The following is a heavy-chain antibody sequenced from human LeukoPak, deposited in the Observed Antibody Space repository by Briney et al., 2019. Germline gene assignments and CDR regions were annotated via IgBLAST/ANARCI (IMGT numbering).Heavy chain of an antibody. CDR3: AKPSVLRFLEWLLLDV. D-gene: IGHD3-3*01. CDR2: ISYDGSNK. V-gene: IGHV3-30*18. Sequence: GRSLRLSCAASGFTFSSYGMHWVRQAPGKGLEWVAVISYDGSNKYYADSVKGRFTISRDNSKNTLYLQMNSLRAEDTAVYYCAKPSVLRFLEWLLLDVWGQGTTVTVSS. J-gene: IGHJ6*02. CDR1: GFTFSSYG.